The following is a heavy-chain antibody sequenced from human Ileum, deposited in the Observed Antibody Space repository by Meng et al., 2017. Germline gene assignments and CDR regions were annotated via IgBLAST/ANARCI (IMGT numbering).Heavy chain of an antibody. D-gene: IGHD3-22*01. J-gene: IGHJ4*02. V-gene: IGHV3-74*03. CDR3: VGMTVG. CDR2: INTDGSTT. Sequence: GGGVVKPRWSLRLFCEATGLTFSNHWMHWVRQVPGKGTVWVSRINTDGSTTTYADSVKGRFTISRDNAKNTVFLQMNSLRAEDTAVYYCVGMTVGWGQGTLVTVSS. CDR1: GLTFSNHW.